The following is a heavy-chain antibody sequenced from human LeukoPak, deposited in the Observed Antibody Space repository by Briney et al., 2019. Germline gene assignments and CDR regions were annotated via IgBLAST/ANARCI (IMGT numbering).Heavy chain of an antibody. CDR3: ARVPPYSYGYYYYGMDV. CDR2: INPSGGST. D-gene: IGHD5-18*01. Sequence: ASVKVSCKASGYTFTSYYMHWVRQAPGQGPEWMGIINPSGGSTSYAQKFQGRVTMTRDTSTSTVYMELSSLRSEDTAVYYCARVPPYSYGYYYYGMDVWGQGTTVTVSS. CDR1: GYTFTSYY. V-gene: IGHV1-46*01. J-gene: IGHJ6*02.